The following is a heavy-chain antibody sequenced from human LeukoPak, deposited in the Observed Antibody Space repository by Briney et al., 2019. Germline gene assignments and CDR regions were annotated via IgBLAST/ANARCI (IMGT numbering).Heavy chain of an antibody. J-gene: IGHJ6*02. D-gene: IGHD6-19*01. V-gene: IGHV1-18*01. CDR3: ARDYGIAVAGFFSVGGFRMDV. Sequence: ASVKVSCKASGYTFTSYGIRWVRQAPGQGLGWMGWFSAYNGNTNYAQKLQGRVTMTTDTSTSTAYMELRSLRSDDTAVYYCARDYGIAVAGFFSVGGFRMDVWGQGTTVTVSS. CDR1: GYTFTSYG. CDR2: FSAYNGNT.